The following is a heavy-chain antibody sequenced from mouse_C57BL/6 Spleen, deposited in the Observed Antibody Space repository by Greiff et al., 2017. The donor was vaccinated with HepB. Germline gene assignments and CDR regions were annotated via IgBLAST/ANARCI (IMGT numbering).Heavy chain of an antibody. Sequence: VKLVESGPGLVQPSQSLSITCTVSGFSLTSYGVHWVRQSPGKGLEWLGVLWSGGSTDYNAAFISRLSISKDNSKSQIFFKMNSLQDDDTAIYYCARKGDDYSNYGFACWGEGTRVTVSA. CDR1: GFSLTSYG. D-gene: IGHD2-5*01. CDR2: LWSGGST. J-gene: IGHJ3*01. CDR3: ARKGDDYSNYGFAC. V-gene: IGHV2-2*01.